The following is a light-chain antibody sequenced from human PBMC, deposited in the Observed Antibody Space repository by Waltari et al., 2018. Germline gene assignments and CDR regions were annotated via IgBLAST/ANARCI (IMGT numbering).Light chain of an antibody. J-gene: IGKJ1*01. CDR2: WAS. CDR1: QSLLSGSNNKNY. CDR3: QQDYTTPWT. V-gene: IGKV4-1*01. Sequence: IMMTQSPDSLAVSLGERVTINCKSSQSLLSGSNNKNYLAWYQQKPGQAPKLLIYWASTRDSGVSDRFSGGGSGTDFTLTISSLQPEDVATYYCQQDYTTPWTFGQGTKVEIK.